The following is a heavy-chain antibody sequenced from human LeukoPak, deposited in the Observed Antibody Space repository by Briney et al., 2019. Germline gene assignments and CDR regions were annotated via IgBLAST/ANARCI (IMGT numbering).Heavy chain of an antibody. V-gene: IGHV3-33*01. D-gene: IGHD3-16*01. J-gene: IGHJ4*02. CDR1: GFTFRNYG. CDR2: IFYDGSNK. Sequence: PGRSLILSCTASGFTFRNYGMHWVRQAPGEGLEWVAVIFYDGSNKYYADSVKGRFTISRDNSKNTLYLQMNSLRAEDTAVYYCARGVGGEWNFWGQGTLVTVSS. CDR3: ARGVGGEWNF.